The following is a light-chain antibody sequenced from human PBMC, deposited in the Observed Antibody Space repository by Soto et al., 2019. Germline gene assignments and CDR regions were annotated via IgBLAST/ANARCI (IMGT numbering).Light chain of an antibody. V-gene: IGKV1-39*01. CDR1: QSISRN. J-gene: IGKJ1*01. CDR3: QQSYNTTRT. Sequence: DIQMTQSRSSLSASVGDRVTITCLASQSISRNLNWYQQKPGTAPKIMMFGASTLQSGVPSRFSGSGSGTDFTLTITSLQTEDFATYYCQQSYNTTRTFGQGTKVDIK. CDR2: GAS.